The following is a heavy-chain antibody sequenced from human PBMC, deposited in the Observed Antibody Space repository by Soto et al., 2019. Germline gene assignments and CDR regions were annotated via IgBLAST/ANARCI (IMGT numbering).Heavy chain of an antibody. V-gene: IGHV1-69*02. D-gene: IGHD2-8*01. J-gene: IGHJ6*02. Sequence: QVQLVQSGAQVKTPGSSVKVSCKASGGTFNTYTFSWVRQAPGQGLEWVGRIVPILNGANSAPKYEGRDTITPGTPTTTIYQYLSVRGTADPAVYYWAGVNPPPDVWGQGTTVIVSS. CDR3: AGVNPPPDV. CDR1: GGTFNTYT. CDR2: IVPILNGA.